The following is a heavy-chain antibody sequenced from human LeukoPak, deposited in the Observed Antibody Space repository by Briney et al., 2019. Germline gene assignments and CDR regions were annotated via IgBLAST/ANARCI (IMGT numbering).Heavy chain of an antibody. CDR3: AKDRTTVTHFTVDY. Sequence: GGSLRLSCAASGFTFSSYAMSWVRQAPGKGLEWVSAISGSGGSTYYADSVKGRFTISRDNSKNTLYLQMNSLRAEDTAVCYCAKDRTTVTHFTVDYWGQGTLVTVSS. D-gene: IGHD4-17*01. V-gene: IGHV3-23*01. J-gene: IGHJ4*02. CDR2: ISGSGGST. CDR1: GFTFSSYA.